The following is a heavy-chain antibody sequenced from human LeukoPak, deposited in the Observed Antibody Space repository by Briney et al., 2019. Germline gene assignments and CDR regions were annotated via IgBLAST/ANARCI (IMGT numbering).Heavy chain of an antibody. Sequence: SETLSLTCTVSGGSISSYYWSWIRQPPGKGLEWIGYIYYSGSTNYNPSLKSRVTISVDTSKNQFSLKLSSVTAADTAVYYCARGLITMVRGVGPPYYFDYWGQGTLVTVSS. CDR2: IYYSGST. CDR1: GGSISSYY. V-gene: IGHV4-59*12. D-gene: IGHD3-10*01. J-gene: IGHJ4*02. CDR3: ARGLITMVRGVGPPYYFDY.